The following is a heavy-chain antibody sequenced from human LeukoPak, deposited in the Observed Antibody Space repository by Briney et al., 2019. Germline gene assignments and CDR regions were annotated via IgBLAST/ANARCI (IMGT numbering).Heavy chain of an antibody. CDR2: IYSGGYT. CDR3: ARGLEYSGSKGVFDY. CDR1: GGSISSYY. Sequence: ETLSLTCTVSGGSISSYYWSWVRQAPGKGLEWVSIIYSGGYTDYADSVKGRFTISRDNSKNTLDLQMNSLRAEDTAVYYCARGLEYSGSKGVFDYWGQGTLVTVSS. D-gene: IGHD1-26*01. J-gene: IGHJ4*02. V-gene: IGHV3-66*01.